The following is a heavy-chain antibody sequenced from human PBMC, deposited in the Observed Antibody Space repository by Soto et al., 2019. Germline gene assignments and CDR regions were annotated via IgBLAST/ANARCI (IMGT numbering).Heavy chain of an antibody. Sequence: QITLNEFGPMQVNPRQTLTLTCTFSGFSLTTSGVGVGWIRQSPGKAPEWLALIYWDDDKRYSPSLKSRLTITKDTSKNQVVLTMADLDPADTGTYYCAHRVLRTVFGLVTTTAIYFDFWGQGTPVAVSS. J-gene: IGHJ4*02. CDR3: AHRVLRTVFGLVTTTAIYFDF. CDR1: GFSLTTSGVG. V-gene: IGHV2-5*02. D-gene: IGHD3-3*01. CDR2: IYWDDDK.